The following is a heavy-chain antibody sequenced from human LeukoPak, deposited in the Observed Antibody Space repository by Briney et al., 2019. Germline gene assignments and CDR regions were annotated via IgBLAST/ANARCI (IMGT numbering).Heavy chain of an antibody. V-gene: IGHV1-58*02. D-gene: IGHD3-22*01. Sequence: GTSVKVSCKASGFTFSSSVMKWVRQARGQRLEWIGWIVVDSGNTNYAQKFQERVTITRDMSTSTAYMELSSLTSEDTAVYYCVAERHDSSGYYYFDYWGQGTLVTVSS. CDR2: IVVDSGNT. CDR1: GFTFSSSV. CDR3: VAERHDSSGYYYFDY. J-gene: IGHJ4*02.